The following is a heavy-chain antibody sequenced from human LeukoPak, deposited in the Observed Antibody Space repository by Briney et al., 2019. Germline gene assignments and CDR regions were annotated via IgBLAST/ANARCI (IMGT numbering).Heavy chain of an antibody. J-gene: IGHJ4*02. Sequence: PGGSLRLSCAASGFTFSSYGMHWVRQAPGKGLEWVAVIWYDRSNKYYADSAKGRFTISRDNSKNTLYLQMNSLRAEDTAVYYCAKSGIVATIPLDYWGQGTLVTVSS. CDR2: IWYDRSNK. D-gene: IGHD5-12*01. CDR1: GFTFSSYG. CDR3: AKSGIVATIPLDY. V-gene: IGHV3-33*06.